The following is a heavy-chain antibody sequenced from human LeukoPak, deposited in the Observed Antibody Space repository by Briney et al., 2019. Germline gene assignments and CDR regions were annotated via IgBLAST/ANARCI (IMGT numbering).Heavy chain of an antibody. J-gene: IGHJ6*02. CDR3: ARDRGYSSGWPDDYYYGMDV. Sequence: PGGSLRLSCAASGFTFSSYATDWVRQAPGKGLEWVAVISYDGSNKYYADSVKGRFTISRDNSKNTLYLQMNSLRAEDTAVYYCARDRGYSSGWPDDYYYGMDVWGQGTTVTVSS. V-gene: IGHV3-30-3*01. D-gene: IGHD6-19*01. CDR1: GFTFSSYA. CDR2: ISYDGSNK.